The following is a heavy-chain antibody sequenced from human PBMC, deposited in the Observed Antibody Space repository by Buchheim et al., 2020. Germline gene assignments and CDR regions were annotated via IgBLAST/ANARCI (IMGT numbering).Heavy chain of an antibody. J-gene: IGHJ6*02. CDR2: INPSGCST. V-gene: IGHV1-46*01. CDR3: ARVVYEYGGRGDYYYCYGMDV. CDR1: GYTFTSYY. D-gene: IGHD4/OR15-4a*01. Sequence: QVQLVQSGAEVKKPGASVKVSCKASGYTFTSYYMHWARQAPGQGLECMGIINPSGCSTRYAQKFQGRVTMTRDTSTSTVYTETSSLCTEDTDVYYYARVVYEYGGRGDYYYCYGMDVWGQGTT.